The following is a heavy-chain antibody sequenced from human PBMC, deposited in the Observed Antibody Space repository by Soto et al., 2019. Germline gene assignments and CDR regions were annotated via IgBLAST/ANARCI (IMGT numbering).Heavy chain of an antibody. D-gene: IGHD1-26*01. V-gene: IGHV3-23*01. J-gene: IGHJ6*02. CDR2: ISGGGGST. Sequence: PGGSLRLSCAASGFTFSSYAMSWVRQAPGKGLEWVSAISGGGGSTYYADSVKGRVTISRDNSKNTLYLQMNSLRAEDTAVYYCAKVSLGATTITDYYYYGLDVWGQGTTVTVSS. CDR1: GFTFSSYA. CDR3: AKVSLGATTITDYYYYGLDV.